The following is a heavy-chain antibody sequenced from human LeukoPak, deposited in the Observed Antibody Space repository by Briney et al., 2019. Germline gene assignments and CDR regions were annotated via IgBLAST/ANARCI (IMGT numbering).Heavy chain of an antibody. V-gene: IGHV3-20*04. D-gene: IGHD6-13*01. J-gene: IGHJ6*03. CDR1: GFTFDDYG. Sequence: PGGSLRLSCAASGFTFDDYGMSWVRQAPGKGLEWVSGINWNGGSTGYADSVKGRFTISRDNAKNSLYLQMNSLRAEDTALYYCARDKEGIAAESVYYNYYYYMDVWGKGTTVTVSS. CDR2: INWNGGST. CDR3: ARDKEGIAAESVYYNYYYYMDV.